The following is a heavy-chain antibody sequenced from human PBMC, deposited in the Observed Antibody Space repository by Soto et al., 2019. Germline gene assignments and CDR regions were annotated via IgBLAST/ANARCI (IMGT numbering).Heavy chain of an antibody. CDR2: IIPILGIA. V-gene: IGHV1-69*04. CDR1: GGTFSSYT. D-gene: IGHD2-15*01. J-gene: IGHJ4*02. Sequence: SVKVSCKASGGTFSSYTISWVRQAPGQGLEWMGRIIPILGIANYAQKFQGRVTITADKSTSTAYMELSSLRSEDTAVYYCARDRYCSGGSCYAPDYWGQGTLVTVSS. CDR3: ARDRYCSGGSCYAPDY.